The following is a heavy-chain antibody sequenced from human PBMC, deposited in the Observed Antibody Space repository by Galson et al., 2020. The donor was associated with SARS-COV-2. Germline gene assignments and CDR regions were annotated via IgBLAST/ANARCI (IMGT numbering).Heavy chain of an antibody. Sequence: SETLSLTCTVSGGSISNPIYYWGWIRQPPGEGLEWIGNIYYSGRVYYNPSLKSRVTISVDTSKNQFSLKLTSVTAPDTAVYFCARRATINGTFGLWGQGTMVTVSS. CDR2: IYYSGRV. D-gene: IGHD5-12*01. CDR3: ARRATINGTFGL. J-gene: IGHJ3*01. CDR1: GGSISNPIYY. V-gene: IGHV4-39*01.